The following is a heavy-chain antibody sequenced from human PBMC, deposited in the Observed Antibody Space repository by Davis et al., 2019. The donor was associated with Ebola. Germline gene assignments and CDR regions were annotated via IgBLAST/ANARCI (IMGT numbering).Heavy chain of an antibody. CDR2: ISAYNGNT. V-gene: IGHV1-18*01. D-gene: IGHD2-21*01. CDR3: ARAHILGYFDY. CDR1: GGTFSSFA. Sequence: ASVKVSCKTSGGTFSSFAIGWVRQAPGQGLEWMGWISAYNGNTNYAQKLQGRVTMTTDTSTSTAYMELRSLRSDDTAVYYCARAHILGYFDYWGQGTLVTVSS. J-gene: IGHJ4*02.